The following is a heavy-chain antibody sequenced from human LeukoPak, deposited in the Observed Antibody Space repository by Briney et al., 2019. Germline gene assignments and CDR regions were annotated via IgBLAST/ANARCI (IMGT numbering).Heavy chain of an antibody. CDR1: GFTFSTYW. D-gene: IGHD6-25*01. V-gene: IGHV3-74*01. CDR3: ARDSSGWGFDY. J-gene: IGHJ4*02. Sequence: GGSLRLPCAASGFTFSTYWMHWVRQAPGKGLVWVSGIRGDGSSTIYADSVKGRFTISRDNARNTLYLQVNSLRAEDTAVYYCARDSSGWGFDYWGQGSLVTVSS. CDR2: IRGDGSST.